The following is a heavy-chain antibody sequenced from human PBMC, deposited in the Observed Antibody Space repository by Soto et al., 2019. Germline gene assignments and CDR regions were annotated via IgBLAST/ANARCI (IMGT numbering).Heavy chain of an antibody. CDR3: ARSGRGEYYDYVWGSRGAFDI. V-gene: IGHV4-38-2*01. D-gene: IGHD3-16*01. CDR2: IYHSGST. Sequence: SETLSLTCAVSGYSISSGYYWGWIRQPPGKGLEWIGSIYHSGSTYYNPSLKSRVTISVDTSKNQFSLKLSSVAAADTAVYYCARSGRGEYYDYVWGSRGAFDIWGQGTMVTVSS. J-gene: IGHJ3*02. CDR1: GYSISSGYY.